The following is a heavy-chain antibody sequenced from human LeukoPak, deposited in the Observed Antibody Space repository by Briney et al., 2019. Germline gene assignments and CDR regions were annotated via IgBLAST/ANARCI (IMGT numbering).Heavy chain of an antibody. Sequence: SETLSLTCTVSGGSISSYYWSWIRQPPRKGLDWIAYLFYSGSTDYNPSLESRVTISVDTSKNQFSLKLRSVTAADTAVYYCATVAVIRGVTYFDYWGQGTLVTVSS. J-gene: IGHJ4*02. D-gene: IGHD3-10*01. CDR3: ATVAVIRGVTYFDY. CDR2: LFYSGST. V-gene: IGHV4-59*01. CDR1: GGSISSYY.